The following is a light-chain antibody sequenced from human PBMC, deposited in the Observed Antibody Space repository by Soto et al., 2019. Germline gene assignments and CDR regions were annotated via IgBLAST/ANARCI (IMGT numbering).Light chain of an antibody. V-gene: IGKV3-15*01. CDR1: QSINSH. CDR3: QQYNNWPYT. CDR2: GAS. J-gene: IGKJ2*01. Sequence: ERVMTQSPATLSVSPGERATLSCRANQSINSHLAWYQQKPGQAPGLLIYGASARANGIPARFSGSGSGTEFTLTISGLQPEDFAFYYCQQYNNWPYTFGPGTKLEIK.